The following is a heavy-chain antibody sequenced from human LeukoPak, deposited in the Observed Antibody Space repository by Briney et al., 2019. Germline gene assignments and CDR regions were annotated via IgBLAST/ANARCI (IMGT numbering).Heavy chain of an antibody. V-gene: IGHV3-30*01. J-gene: IGHJ4*02. CDR3: ARGGLGYCSSTSCYNFYYFDY. Sequence: PGGSLRLSCAASGFTFSSYAMHWVRQAPGKGLEWVAVISYDGSDESYADSVRGRFGISRDNSKNTLYLQMNSLRAEDTAVYYCARGGLGYCSSTSCYNFYYFDYWGQGILVTVSS. CDR2: ISYDGSDE. CDR1: GFTFSSYA. D-gene: IGHD2-2*02.